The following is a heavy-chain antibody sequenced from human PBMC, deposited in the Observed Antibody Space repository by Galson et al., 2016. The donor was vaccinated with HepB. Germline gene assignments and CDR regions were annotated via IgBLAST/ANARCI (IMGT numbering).Heavy chain of an antibody. Sequence: SLRLSCAASGFIFNSFAMSWVRQAPGKGLEWVSAISDSGRRKYYAASVKGRFTVSRDNSENTVWLQMNSLRAEDTALYYCAKDSDSGRNLAADSWGQGTLVTVSS. J-gene: IGHJ4*02. V-gene: IGHV3-23*01. CDR2: ISDSGRRK. D-gene: IGHD1-26*01. CDR3: AKDSDSGRNLAADS. CDR1: GFIFNSFA.